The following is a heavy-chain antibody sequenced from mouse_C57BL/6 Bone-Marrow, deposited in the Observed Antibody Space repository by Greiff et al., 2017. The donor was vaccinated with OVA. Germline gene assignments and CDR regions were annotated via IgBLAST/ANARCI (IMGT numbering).Heavy chain of an antibody. CDR3: ARRDSNEWCAY. CDR2: ISGGGGNT. V-gene: IGHV5-9*01. CDR1: GFTFSSYT. Sequence: EVNVVESGGGLVKPGGSLKLSCAASGFTFSSYTMSWVRQTPEKRLEWVATISGGGGNTYKPDSVKGRFTISRDNAKNTLYLQMSSLRSEDTALYYCARRDSNEWCAYWGQGTLVTVSA. J-gene: IGHJ3*01. D-gene: IGHD2-5*01.